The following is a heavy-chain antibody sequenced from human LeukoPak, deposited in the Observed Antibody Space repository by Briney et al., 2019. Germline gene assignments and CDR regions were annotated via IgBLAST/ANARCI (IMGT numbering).Heavy chain of an antibody. Sequence: GGSLRLSCAASGFTFSSYGMHWVRQAPGKGLEWVAFIRYDGSNKYYADSVKGRFTISRDNAKNSLYLQMNSLRAEDTAVYYCARDVTFGGVIDWFDPWGQGTLVTVSS. V-gene: IGHV3-30*02. D-gene: IGHD3-16*02. CDR1: GFTFSSYG. CDR3: ARDVTFGGVIDWFDP. CDR2: IRYDGSNK. J-gene: IGHJ5*02.